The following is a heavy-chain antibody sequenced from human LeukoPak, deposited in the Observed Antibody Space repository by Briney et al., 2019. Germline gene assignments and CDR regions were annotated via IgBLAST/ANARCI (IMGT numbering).Heavy chain of an antibody. CDR1: GFSFSEYY. V-gene: IGHV3-11*03. Sequence: GGSLRLSCAASGFSFSEYYMTWIRQAPGKGLEWVSNLSSSGRYTNYADSVRGRFTISRDNAKKSMYLQMNSLRAEDTAVYYCARHSEGPVNDAFDIWGQGTKVTVSS. J-gene: IGHJ3*02. CDR2: LSSSGRYT. D-gene: IGHD2-2*01. CDR3: ARHSEGPVNDAFDI.